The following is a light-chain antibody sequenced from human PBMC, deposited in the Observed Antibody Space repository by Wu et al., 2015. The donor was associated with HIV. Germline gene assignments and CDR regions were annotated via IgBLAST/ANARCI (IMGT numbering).Light chain of an antibody. CDR3: QQSHSTPPT. Sequence: DIQMTQSPISLSASVGDRVTITCRATQSIGISLNWYQQKPGKAPQLLIFAATTLQSAVPSRFSGSGSGTDFTLTISGLQPEDFATYYCQQSHSTPPTFGPRDQSGYQT. CDR2: AAT. CDR1: QSIGIS. J-gene: IGKJ3*01. V-gene: IGKV1-39*01.